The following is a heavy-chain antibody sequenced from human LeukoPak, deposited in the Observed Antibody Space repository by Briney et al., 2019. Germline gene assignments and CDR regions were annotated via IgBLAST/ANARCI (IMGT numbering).Heavy chain of an antibody. Sequence: SETLSLTYAVYGGSFSGYYWSWIRQPPGKGLEWIGEINHSGSTNYNPSLKSRVTISVDTSKNQFSLKLSSVTAADTAVYYCARGIRRIAAAGSRFDYWGQGTLVTVSS. D-gene: IGHD6-13*01. CDR1: GGSFSGYY. J-gene: IGHJ4*02. V-gene: IGHV4-34*01. CDR2: INHSGST. CDR3: ARGIRRIAAAGSRFDY.